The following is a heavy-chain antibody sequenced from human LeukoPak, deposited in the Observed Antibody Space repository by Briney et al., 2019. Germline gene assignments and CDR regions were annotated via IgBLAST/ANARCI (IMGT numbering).Heavy chain of an antibody. V-gene: IGHV1-24*01. D-gene: IGHD3-10*01. Sequence: ASVKVSCKVSGYTLTELSMHWVRQAPGKGLEWMGGLNPEDGETIYAQKFQGRVTMTEDTSTDTAYMELSSLRSEDTAVYYCAKTPPGEVLWFGEFMYWGQGTLVTVSS. CDR1: GYTLTELS. CDR3: AKTPPGEVLWFGEFMY. J-gene: IGHJ4*02. CDR2: LNPEDGET.